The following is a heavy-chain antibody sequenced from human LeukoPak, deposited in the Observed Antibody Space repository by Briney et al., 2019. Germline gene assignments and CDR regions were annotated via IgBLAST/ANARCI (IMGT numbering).Heavy chain of an antibody. CDR2: IYPGDSDT. Sequence: PGESLTISCEGSGYSFIRYWIGWVRQRPGKGLEWMGIIYPGDSDTRYSPSFQGQVTISADKSISTAYLQWRSLKASDTAMYYCARTKYSSSINYFDYWGQGTLVTVSS. D-gene: IGHD6-6*01. J-gene: IGHJ4*02. CDR3: ARTKYSSSINYFDY. CDR1: GYSFIRYW. V-gene: IGHV5-51*03.